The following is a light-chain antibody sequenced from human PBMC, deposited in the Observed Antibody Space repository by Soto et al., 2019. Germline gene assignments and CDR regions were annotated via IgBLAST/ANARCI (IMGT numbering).Light chain of an antibody. V-gene: IGKV3-20*01. CDR2: GAS. CDR1: QSVSNNY. J-gene: IGKJ1*01. Sequence: IGLTQSPGPLSLSPGERATLSCRASQSVSNNYLAWYQQKPGQAPRLLIYGASNRATGIPDRFSVSGSGTDFTLTISRLEPEGFAVYYCQQYGSSGTFGQGTKVEIK. CDR3: QQYGSSGT.